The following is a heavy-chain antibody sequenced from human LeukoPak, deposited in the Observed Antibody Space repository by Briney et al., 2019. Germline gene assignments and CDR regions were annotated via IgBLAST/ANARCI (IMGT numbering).Heavy chain of an antibody. J-gene: IGHJ4*02. CDR3: ATIPRRHSSGWYGKFDY. Sequence: ASVKVSCKVSGYTLTELSMHWVRQAPGKGLEWMGGFDPEDGATIYAQKFQGRVTMTEDTSTDTAYMELSSLRSEATAVYYCATIPRRHSSGWYGKFDYWGQGTLVTVSS. CDR2: FDPEDGAT. D-gene: IGHD6-19*01. V-gene: IGHV1-24*01. CDR1: GYTLTELS.